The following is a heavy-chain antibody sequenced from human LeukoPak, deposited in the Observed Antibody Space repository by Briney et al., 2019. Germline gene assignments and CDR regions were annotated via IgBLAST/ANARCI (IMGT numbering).Heavy chain of an antibody. Sequence: SETLSLTCTVSGDSLRTTTYYWNWIRQPPGKGLEWIGGLYHSGTIYYNPSLKSRVTISADKSKNHFSLKLTSVTAADTAVYYCARRGDVWGQGTTVTVSS. V-gene: IGHV4-39*07. CDR1: GDSLRTTTYY. CDR3: ARRGDV. CDR2: LYHSGTI. J-gene: IGHJ3*01.